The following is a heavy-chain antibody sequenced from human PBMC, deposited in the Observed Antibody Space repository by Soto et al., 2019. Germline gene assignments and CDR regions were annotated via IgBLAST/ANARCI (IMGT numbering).Heavy chain of an antibody. CDR2: INPSVGST. CDR1: GYSFTTYN. J-gene: IGHJ6*02. Sequence: HVQLVQSGAEVKKPGASVKVSCKASGYSFTTYNLHWVRQAPGQGLEWMGIINPSVGSTTYAQSFQDRVTMTRDTATSTVYIELSSLKSEDTAVYYCARARDMDVWGQGTTVTVSS. V-gene: IGHV1-46*01. CDR3: ARARDMDV.